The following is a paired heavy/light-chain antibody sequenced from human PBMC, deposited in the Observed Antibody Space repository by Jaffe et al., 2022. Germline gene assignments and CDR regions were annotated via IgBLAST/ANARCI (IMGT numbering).Heavy chain of an antibody. Sequence: QVQLVQSGAEVKKPGASVKVSCKASGYTFTSYYMHWVRQAPGQGLEWMGIINPSGGSTSYAQKFQGRVTMTRDTSTSTVYMELSSLRSEDTAVYYCARPHYDILTGHDLYYFDYWGQGTLVTVSS. J-gene: IGHJ4*02. D-gene: IGHD3-9*01. CDR3: ARPHYDILTGHDLYYFDY. CDR1: GYTFTSYY. CDR2: INPSGGST. V-gene: IGHV1-46*03.
Light chain of an antibody. J-gene: IGKJ1*01. V-gene: IGKV3-15*01. CDR3: QQYNNWPPVT. CDR2: GAS. Sequence: EIVMTQSPATLSVSPGERATLSCRASQSVSSNLAWYQQKPGQAPRLLIYGASTRATGIPARFSGSGSGTEFTLTISSLQSEDFAVYYCQQYNNWPPVTFGQGTKVEIK. CDR1: QSVSSN.